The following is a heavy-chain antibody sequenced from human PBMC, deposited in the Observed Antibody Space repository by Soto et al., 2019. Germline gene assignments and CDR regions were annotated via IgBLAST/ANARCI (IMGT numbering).Heavy chain of an antibody. J-gene: IGHJ4*02. CDR2: IWYDGSNT. D-gene: IGHD7-27*01. CDR3: VKDWGREYLDY. CDR1: GFTFSSYG. V-gene: IGHV3-33*06. Sequence: GGSLRLSCAASGFTFSSYGMHWVRQAPGKGLEWVAVIWYDGSNTYYADSVKGRFTISRDNSKNTLYLQMNTLRAEDTVVYYCVKDWGREYLDYWGQGTLVTVSS.